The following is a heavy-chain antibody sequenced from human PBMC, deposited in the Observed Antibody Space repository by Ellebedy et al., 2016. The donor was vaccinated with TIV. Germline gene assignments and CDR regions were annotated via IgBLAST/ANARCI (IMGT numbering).Heavy chain of an antibody. CDR2: INPSGGST. J-gene: IGHJ4*02. CDR1: GYSFTNYH. CDR3: ARRYCSGGSCKVDY. V-gene: IGHV1-46*01. D-gene: IGHD2-15*01. Sequence: ASVKVSCRTSGYSFTNYHMHWVRQAPGQGLEWMGIINPSGGSTNYAQKFQGRVTMTRDTSTTTAYLELIGLRSEDTAVYYCARRYCSGGSCKVDYWGQGTLVTVSS.